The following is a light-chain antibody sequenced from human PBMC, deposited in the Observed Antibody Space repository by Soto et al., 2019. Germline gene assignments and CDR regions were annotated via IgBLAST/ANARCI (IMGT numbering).Light chain of an antibody. V-gene: IGLV2-8*01. J-gene: IGLJ1*01. CDR1: SSDVGGYNY. Sequence: QSALTQPPSASGSPGQSVTISCTGTSSDVGGYNYVSWYQQHPGKASKLIIYEVSKRPSGVPDRFSGSKSGSTASLTVSGLQAEDEADYYCSSYAGSNIHYVFGTGTKVTVL. CDR3: SSYAGSNIHYV. CDR2: EVS.